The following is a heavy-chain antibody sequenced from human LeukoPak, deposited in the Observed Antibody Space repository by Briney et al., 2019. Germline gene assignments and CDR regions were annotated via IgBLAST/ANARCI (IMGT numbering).Heavy chain of an antibody. D-gene: IGHD4/OR15-4a*01. CDR2: ISASGSKT. J-gene: IGHJ4*02. CDR3: AKGIYDYALDF. V-gene: IGHV3-23*02. CDR1: GFTFNDYA. Sequence: PGGSLRLSCAASGFTFNDYAMTWVRQAPGKGLEWVSLISASGSKTYYRGSAKGRFIISRDNSKNTLNLKMTNLRAEDTALYYCAKGIYDYALDFWGQGALVTVSS.